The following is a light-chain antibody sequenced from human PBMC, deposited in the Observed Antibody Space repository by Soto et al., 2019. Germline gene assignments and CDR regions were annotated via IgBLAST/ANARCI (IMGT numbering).Light chain of an antibody. CDR2: DAS. Sequence: AIQLTQSPSSLSASIGDRVTITCRARQGIGSALAWYQQAPGKPPKLLIFDASTLENGVPSRFSGGGSGTDFTLTISSLQAEDVATYYCLLFNTYPQAFGGGTKVEIK. CDR1: QGIGSA. CDR3: LLFNTYPQA. J-gene: IGKJ4*01. V-gene: IGKV1-13*02.